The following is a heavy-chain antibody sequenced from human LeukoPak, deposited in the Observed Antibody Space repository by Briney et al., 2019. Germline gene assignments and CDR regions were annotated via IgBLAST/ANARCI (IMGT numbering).Heavy chain of an antibody. CDR3: AKDLGGID. CDR2: ISYDGSNK. Sequence: GGSLRLSCAASGFTFSNYAMHWVRQAPGKGLEWVAVISYDGSNKYYADSVKGRFTIPRDNSKNTLYLQMNSLRAEDTAVYYCAKDLGGIDWGQGTLVTVSS. V-gene: IGHV3-30*04. J-gene: IGHJ4*02. CDR1: GFTFSNYA. D-gene: IGHD3-16*01.